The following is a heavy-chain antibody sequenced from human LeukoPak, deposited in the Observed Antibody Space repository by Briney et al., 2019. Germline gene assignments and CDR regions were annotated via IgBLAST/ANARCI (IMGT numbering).Heavy chain of an antibody. CDR1: GFTFYSYG. Sequence: GGSLRLSCAASGFTFYSYGMHWVRQAPGKRLEWVALISYNGRNNYYADSVKGRFTISRDNSKNTLYLQVSSLRTEDTAVYFCAKDNRGYFDFWGQGTLVTVSS. D-gene: IGHD3-16*01. CDR2: ISYNGRNN. J-gene: IGHJ4*02. CDR3: AKDNRGYFDF. V-gene: IGHV3-30*18.